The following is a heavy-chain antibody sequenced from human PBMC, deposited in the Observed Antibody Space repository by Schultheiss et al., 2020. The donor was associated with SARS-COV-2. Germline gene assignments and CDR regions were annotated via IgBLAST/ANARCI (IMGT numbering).Heavy chain of an antibody. CDR2: ISYDGSNK. J-gene: IGHJ6*02. CDR3: ARIQGAGATLEFYYYYGRDV. V-gene: IGHV3-30*04. D-gene: IGHD5-12*01. CDR1: GFTLRSYA. Sequence: GGSLRLSCAASGFTLRSYAMHWVRQAPGKGLEWVAVISYDGSNKYYVDSVKGRFTISRDNSKNMLYLQMNSLGAEDTAVYYCARIQGAGATLEFYYYYGRDVWGRGATVTVSS.